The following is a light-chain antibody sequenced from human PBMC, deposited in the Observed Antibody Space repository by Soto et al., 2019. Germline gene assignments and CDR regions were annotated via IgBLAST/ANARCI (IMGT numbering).Light chain of an antibody. V-gene: IGKV3-20*01. Sequence: EIVLTQSPGTLSLSPGERATLSCRASQSVSSSYLAWYQQKPGQAPRLLIYGASSRATGIPDRFSGSGSGTDFTLTISRLEREDFAVYYCQQYGSSYTFGQGTKLVIK. CDR3: QQYGSSYT. CDR2: GAS. J-gene: IGKJ2*01. CDR1: QSVSSSY.